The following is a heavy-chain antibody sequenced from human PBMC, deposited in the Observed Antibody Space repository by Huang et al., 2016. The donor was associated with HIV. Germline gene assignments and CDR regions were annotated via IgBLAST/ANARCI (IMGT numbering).Heavy chain of an antibody. CDR1: GFIFSNFG. CDR3: AKESRWFSDFDQ. Sequence: QVQLVESGGGVVQPGTSLRLSCAASGFIFSNFGMHWVRQAPGKGLEWVAVISYDGRSDRYSDSVKGRFTIYRDNDKNTLSLEMNRLRHDDTAVYYCAKESRWFSDFDQWGQGTLVTVSS. D-gene: IGHD2-15*01. V-gene: IGHV3-30*18. J-gene: IGHJ5*02. CDR2: ISYDGRSD.